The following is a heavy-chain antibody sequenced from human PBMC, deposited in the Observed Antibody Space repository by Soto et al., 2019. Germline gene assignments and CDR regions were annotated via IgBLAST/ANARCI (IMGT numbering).Heavy chain of an antibody. J-gene: IGHJ3*02. V-gene: IGHV3-53*02. Sequence: EVQLVETGGLIQPGGSLRLSCAASGLTVSSNYMNWVRQAPGKGLEWVSVLYSGGSTHYAGSVKGRFIISRDNSKNTLYLQMNSLRAEDTAVYYCARDRPGDEGDAFDIWGHGTMVTVSS. CDR2: LYSGGST. D-gene: IGHD3-10*01. CDR1: GLTVSSNY. CDR3: ARDRPGDEGDAFDI.